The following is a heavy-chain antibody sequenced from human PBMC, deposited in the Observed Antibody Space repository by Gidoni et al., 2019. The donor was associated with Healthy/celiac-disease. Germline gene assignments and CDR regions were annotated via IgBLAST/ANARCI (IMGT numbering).Heavy chain of an antibody. CDR1: GYSIISCYY. CDR3: ARVGIQLWFNLGYFDL. Sequence: QLQLQESGLGLVTPSETLSLTCAVSGYSIISCYYWGWIRHPPGKGLEWIGSIYLSGSTYYNPSLKSRVTISGDTSKNQCSLKLSSVTAADTAVYDCARVGIQLWFNLGYFDLWGRGTLVTVSS. V-gene: IGHV4-38-2*01. CDR2: IYLSGST. D-gene: IGHD5-18*01. J-gene: IGHJ2*01.